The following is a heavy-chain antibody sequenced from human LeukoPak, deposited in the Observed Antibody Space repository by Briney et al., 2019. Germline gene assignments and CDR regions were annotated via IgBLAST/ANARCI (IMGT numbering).Heavy chain of an antibody. Sequence: ASVKVSCKASGYTFTGYYMPWVRQAPGQGLEWMGWINPNSGGTNYAQKFQGRVTMTRDTSISTAYMEMSRLRSDDTAVYYCAREISSTIFGALRSDAFDIWGQGTMVTVSS. CDR3: AREISSTIFGALRSDAFDI. CDR1: GYTFTGYY. J-gene: IGHJ3*02. D-gene: IGHD3-3*01. CDR2: INPNSGGT. V-gene: IGHV1-2*02.